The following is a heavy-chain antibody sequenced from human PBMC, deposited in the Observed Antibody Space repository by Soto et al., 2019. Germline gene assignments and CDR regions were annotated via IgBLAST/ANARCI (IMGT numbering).Heavy chain of an antibody. Sequence: ESGGGLVKPGGSLRLSCAASGFSFNNAWMNWVRQVPGEGLEWVGRIKSKSDGESTEYAAPVKGRFTISRDDSKNTVYLQMNSLKTEDTAVYYCALITSDYWGQGTLVTVSS. V-gene: IGHV3-15*07. J-gene: IGHJ4*02. CDR3: ALITSDY. CDR2: IKSKSDGEST. CDR1: GFSFNNAW.